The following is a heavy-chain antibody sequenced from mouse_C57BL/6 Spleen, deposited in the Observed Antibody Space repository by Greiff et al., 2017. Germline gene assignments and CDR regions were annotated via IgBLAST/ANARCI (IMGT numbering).Heavy chain of an antibody. CDR1: GYTFTGYW. CDR3: ARSYYGSSYWYFDG. D-gene: IGHD1-1*01. Sequence: QVQLKQSGAELMKPGASVKLSCKATGYTFTGYWIEWVKQRPGHGLEWIGEILPGSGSTNYTEKFKGKATLTADTSSSTAYMQLNSLTSEDSADYFCARSYYGSSYWYFDGWGTGTTVTVTS. V-gene: IGHV1-9*01. J-gene: IGHJ1*03. CDR2: ILPGSGST.